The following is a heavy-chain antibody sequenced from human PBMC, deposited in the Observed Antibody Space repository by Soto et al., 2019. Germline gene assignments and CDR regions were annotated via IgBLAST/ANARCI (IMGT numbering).Heavy chain of an antibody. CDR2: TYTGGYT. CDR3: AREVSGTSFDY. J-gene: IGHJ4*02. V-gene: IGHV3-53*01. Sequence: PGGSLRLACAASVFIVSYNYINWVRQAPGKGLEWVSVTYTGGYTYYADSVKGRFTISRDNSKNTLYLQMNSLRAEDTAVYYCAREVSGTSFDYWGQGTLVTVSS. D-gene: IGHD1-7*01. CDR1: VFIVSYNY.